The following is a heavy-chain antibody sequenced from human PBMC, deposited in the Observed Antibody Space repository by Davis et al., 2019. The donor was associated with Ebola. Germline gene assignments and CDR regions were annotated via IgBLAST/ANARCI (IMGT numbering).Heavy chain of an antibody. V-gene: IGHV4-39*07. CDR2: IYYSGST. D-gene: IGHD2-2*01. CDR1: GGSISSSSYY. J-gene: IGHJ5*02. Sequence: PSETLSLTCTVSGGSISSSSYYWGWIRQPPGKGLEWIGSIYYSGSTYYNPSLKSRVTISVDTSKNQFSLKLSSVTAADTAVYYCARGGRYQLNWFDPWGQGTLVTVSS. CDR3: ARGGRYQLNWFDP.